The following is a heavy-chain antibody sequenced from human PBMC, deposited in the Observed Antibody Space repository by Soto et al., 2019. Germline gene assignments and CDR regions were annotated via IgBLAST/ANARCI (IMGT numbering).Heavy chain of an antibody. V-gene: IGHV3-15*07. J-gene: IGHJ6*02. Sequence: GGSLRLSCAASGFTFSNAWMNWVRQAPGKGLEWVGRIKSKTDGGTTDYAAPVKGRFTISRDDSKNTLYLQMNSLKTEDTAVYYCTTSLTYYYDSSGYYGGWDVWGQGTTVTVSS. D-gene: IGHD3-22*01. CDR2: IKSKTDGGTT. CDR1: GFTFSNAW. CDR3: TTSLTYYYDSSGYYGGWDV.